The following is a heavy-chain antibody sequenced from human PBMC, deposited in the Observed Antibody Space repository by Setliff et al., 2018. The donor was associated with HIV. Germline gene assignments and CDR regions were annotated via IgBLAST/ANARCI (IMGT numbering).Heavy chain of an antibody. Sequence: PSETLSLTCAVYGGSFSGYYWSWIRQSPGKGLEWIGEINHSGSTNYNPSLKSRVTILGDTSKNQFSLRLSSVTAADTAVYYCARHRGMPGTTWYNHYMDVWGTGATVTVSS. V-gene: IGHV4-34*01. CDR3: ARHRGMPGTTWYNHYMDV. CDR1: GGSFSGYY. D-gene: IGHD1-7*01. J-gene: IGHJ6*03. CDR2: INHSGST.